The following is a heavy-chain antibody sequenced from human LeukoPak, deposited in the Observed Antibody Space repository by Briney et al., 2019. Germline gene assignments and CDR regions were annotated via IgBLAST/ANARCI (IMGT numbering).Heavy chain of an antibody. V-gene: IGHV4-31*03. D-gene: IGHD5-18*01. CDR2: IYDSGST. CDR3: ASSPRGYDYGYEWFDP. CDR1: GGSISSGAYY. Sequence: ASGTLSLTCTVSGGSISSGAYYWSWIRQHPEKGLEWIGYIYDSGSTYYNPSLKNRITTSVDTSKNQFSLKLSSVTAADTAVYYCASSPRGYDYGYEWFDPWGPGTLVTVSS. J-gene: IGHJ5*02.